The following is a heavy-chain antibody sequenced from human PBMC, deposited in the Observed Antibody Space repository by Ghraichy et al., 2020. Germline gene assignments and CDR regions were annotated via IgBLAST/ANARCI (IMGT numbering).Heavy chain of an antibody. J-gene: IGHJ5*02. CDR2: TYYRSKWYN. CDR3: ARVTFEEQQLVLNNWFDP. D-gene: IGHD6-13*01. Sequence: SQTLSLTCAISGDSVSSNSAAWNWIRQSPSRGLEWLGRTYYRSKWYNDYAVSVKSRITINPDTSKNQFSLQLNSVTPEDTAVYYCARVTFEEQQLVLNNWFDPWGQGTLVTVSS. CDR1: GDSVSSNSAA. V-gene: IGHV6-1*01.